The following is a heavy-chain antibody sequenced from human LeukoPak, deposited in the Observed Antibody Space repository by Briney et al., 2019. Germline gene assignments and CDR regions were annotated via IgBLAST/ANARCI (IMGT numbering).Heavy chain of an antibody. D-gene: IGHD1-1*01. CDR2: IKQDGSEK. CDR3: ARDVARTPAAFDI. Sequence: GGSLRLSCAASGFTFSSYWMSWVRQASGKELEWVANIKQDGSEKYYVDSVKGRFTISRDNAKNSLYLQMNSLRAEDTAVYFCARDVARTPAAFDIWGQGTMVTVSS. J-gene: IGHJ3*02. V-gene: IGHV3-7*01. CDR1: GFTFSSYW.